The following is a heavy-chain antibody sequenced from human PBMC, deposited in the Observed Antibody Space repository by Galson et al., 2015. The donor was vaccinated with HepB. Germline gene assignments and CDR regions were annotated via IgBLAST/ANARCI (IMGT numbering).Heavy chain of an antibody. D-gene: IGHD1-26*01. CDR2: IVVGSGNT. CDR1: GFTFTSSA. V-gene: IGHV1-58*01. Sequence: CKASGFTFTSSAVQWVRQARGQRLEWIGWIVVGSGNTNYAQKFQERVTITRDMSTSTAYMELSSLRSEDTAVYYCAADREAISYWFDPWGQGTLVTVSS. J-gene: IGHJ5*02. CDR3: AADREAISYWFDP.